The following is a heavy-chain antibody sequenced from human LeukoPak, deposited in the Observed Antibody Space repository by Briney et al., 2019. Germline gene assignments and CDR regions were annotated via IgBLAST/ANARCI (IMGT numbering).Heavy chain of an antibody. CDR2: VYYSGSA. J-gene: IGHJ4*02. V-gene: IGHV4-30-4*07. D-gene: IGHD6-19*01. CDR3: TRVASVAYFDY. Sequence: SQTLSLTCAVSGGSFSSGAYSWSWIRQPPGKGLEWLGYVYYSGSAYYNPSLKSRITISVDTSKNQFSLKLTSVTAADTAVYYCTRVASVAYFDYWGQGTLVTVSS. CDR1: GGSFSSGAYS.